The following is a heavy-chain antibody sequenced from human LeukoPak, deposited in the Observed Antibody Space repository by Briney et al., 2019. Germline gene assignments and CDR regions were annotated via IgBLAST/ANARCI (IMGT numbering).Heavy chain of an antibody. CDR1: GFTVSSNY. CDR3: YLRANYDSSGYSVGDY. D-gene: IGHD3-22*01. J-gene: IGHJ4*02. CDR2: IYSGGST. Sequence: PGGSLRLSCAASGFTVSSNYMSWVRQAPGKGLEWVSVIYSGGSTYHADSVKGRFTISRDNSKNTLYLQMNSLRAEDTAVYYCYLRANYDSSGYSVGDYWGQGTLVTVSS. V-gene: IGHV3-66*01.